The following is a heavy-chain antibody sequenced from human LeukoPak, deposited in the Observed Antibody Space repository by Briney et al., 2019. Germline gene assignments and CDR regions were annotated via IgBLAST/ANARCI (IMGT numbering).Heavy chain of an antibody. J-gene: IGHJ4*02. V-gene: IGHV1-18*01. Sequence: ASVKVSCKASGYTFTSYGISWVRQAPGQGLEWMGWISAYNGNTNHAQKLQGRVTMTTDTSTSTAYMELRSLRSDDTAVYYCARGHYGSGTPRCFDYWGQGTLVTVSS. CDR3: ARGHYGSGTPRCFDY. CDR2: ISAYNGNT. CDR1: GYTFTSYG. D-gene: IGHD3-10*01.